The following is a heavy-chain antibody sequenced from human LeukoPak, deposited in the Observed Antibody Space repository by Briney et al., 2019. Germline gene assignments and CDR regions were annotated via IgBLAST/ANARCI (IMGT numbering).Heavy chain of an antibody. CDR3: ARDMVRGVTRPRYYYYGMDV. CDR1: GDPGSSANYY. V-gene: IGHV4-39*07. Sequence: SETLSLTCTVSGDPGSSANYYWGWIRQSPGKGLEWIGRISYTGSPYYNPSLKSRVTISIDKPNHQFSLKVTSVTAADTAVYYCARDMVRGVTRPRYYYYGMDVWSQGTTVTVSS. J-gene: IGHJ6*02. CDR2: ISYTGSP. D-gene: IGHD3-10*01.